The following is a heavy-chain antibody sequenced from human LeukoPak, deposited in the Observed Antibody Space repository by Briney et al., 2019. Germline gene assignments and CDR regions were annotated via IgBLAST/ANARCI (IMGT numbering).Heavy chain of an antibody. V-gene: IGHV3-30-3*01. CDR1: GFTFNHYW. J-gene: IGHJ4*02. CDR2: ISYDGSNK. Sequence: GGSLRLSCAASGFTFNHYWMSWVRQAPGKGLEWVAVISYDGSNKYYADSVKGRFTISRDNSKNTLYLQMNSLRAEDTAVYYCARERGPDYDFWSGPLYWGQGTLVTVSS. CDR3: ARERGPDYDFWSGPLY. D-gene: IGHD3-3*01.